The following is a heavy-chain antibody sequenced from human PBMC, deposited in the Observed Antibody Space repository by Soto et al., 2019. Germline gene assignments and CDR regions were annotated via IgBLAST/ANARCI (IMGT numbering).Heavy chain of an antibody. Sequence: TSETLSLTCTVSGGSISSYYWSWIRQPPGKGLEWIGYIYFRGTTNYNPSLKSRVTMSADTSKNQFSLKLNSVTAADTAVYYCARMNYYDTSGYPFDYWGQGMMVTVSS. CDR3: ARMNYYDTSGYPFDY. CDR2: IYFRGTT. CDR1: GGSISSYY. D-gene: IGHD3-22*01. J-gene: IGHJ4*02. V-gene: IGHV4-59*01.